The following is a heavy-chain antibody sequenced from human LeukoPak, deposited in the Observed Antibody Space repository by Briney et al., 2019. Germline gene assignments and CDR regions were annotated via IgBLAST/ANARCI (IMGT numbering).Heavy chain of an antibody. Sequence: ASVKVSCKASGYTFTGYYMHWGRQAPGQGLEWMGWINPNSGGTNYAQKFQGRVTMTRDTSISTAYMELSRLRSDDTAVYYCARGVTASRRREFDPWGQGTLVTVSS. CDR3: ARGVTASRRREFDP. D-gene: IGHD5-18*01. CDR2: INPNSGGT. V-gene: IGHV1-2*02. J-gene: IGHJ5*02. CDR1: GYTFTGYY.